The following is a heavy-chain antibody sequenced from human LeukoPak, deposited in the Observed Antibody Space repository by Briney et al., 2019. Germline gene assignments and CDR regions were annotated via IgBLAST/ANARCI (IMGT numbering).Heavy chain of an antibody. CDR2: IYYSGST. CDR3: ARHGYSSGRYSDYYYGMDV. Sequence: SETLSLTCTVSGGSISSGGYYWSWIRQHPGKGLEWIGYIYYSGSTYYNPSLKSRVTISVDTSKNQYSLKLSSVTAADTAVYYCARHGYSSGRYSDYYYGMDVWGQGTTVTVSS. V-gene: IGHV4-31*03. CDR1: GGSISSGGYY. J-gene: IGHJ6*02. D-gene: IGHD6-19*01.